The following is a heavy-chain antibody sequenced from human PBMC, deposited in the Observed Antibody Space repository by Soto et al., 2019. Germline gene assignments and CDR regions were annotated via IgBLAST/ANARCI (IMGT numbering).Heavy chain of an antibody. CDR1: GFTFSSYG. CDR2: IWYDGSNK. CDR3: TRAWVVPAAIEDYYGMDV. J-gene: IGHJ6*02. Sequence: QVQLVESGGGVVQPGRSLRLSCAASGFTFSSYGMHWVRQAPGKGLEWVAVIWYDGSNKNYADSVKGRFTISRKNSKNTLQLQMNGPKAEATAVYSCTRAWVVPAAIEDYYGMDVWGQGTTVTVSS. V-gene: IGHV3-33*01. D-gene: IGHD2-2*02.